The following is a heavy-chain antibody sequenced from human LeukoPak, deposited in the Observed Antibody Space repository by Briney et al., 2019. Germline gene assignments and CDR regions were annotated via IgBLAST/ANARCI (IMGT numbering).Heavy chain of an antibody. CDR2: ISSSSSYL. V-gene: IGHV3-21*01. J-gene: IGHJ4*02. Sequence: GGSLRLSCAASEFTLSSYSMNWVRQAPGKGLEWVSSISSSSSYLYYGGSVKGRFTISRDNAKNSLSLQMNNLRTDDTAVYYCARKGLPDHWGQGTLVTVSS. CDR1: EFTLSSYS. CDR3: ARKGLPDH.